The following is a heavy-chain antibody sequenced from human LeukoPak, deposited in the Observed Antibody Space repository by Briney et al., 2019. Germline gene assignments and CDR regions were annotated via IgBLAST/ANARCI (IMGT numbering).Heavy chain of an antibody. CDR3: ARVPLRFLEPFDY. CDR1: GGSVSGYY. J-gene: IGHJ4*02. Sequence: SGTLSLTCAVYGGSVSGYYWSWIRQPPEKGLEWIGEISHRGRTHYTPSLQSRVTMSVDTSKSQFALNLNSVTAADTAVYYCARVPLRFLEPFDYWGQGILVTVSS. D-gene: IGHD3-3*01. V-gene: IGHV4-34*01. CDR2: ISHRGRT.